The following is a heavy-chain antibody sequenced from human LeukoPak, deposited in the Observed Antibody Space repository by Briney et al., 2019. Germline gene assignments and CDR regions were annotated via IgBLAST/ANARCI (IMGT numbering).Heavy chain of an antibody. CDR3: ASLARPTMVRGVFDY. D-gene: IGHD3-10*01. Sequence: SETLSLTCTVSGGSTSGFYWSWIRQPAGKGLEWIGRMYTSGTTNYNPSLKSRVTISVDTSKNQFSLKLSSVTAADTAVYYCASLARPTMVRGVFDYWGQGTLVTVSS. CDR2: MYTSGTT. V-gene: IGHV4-4*07. J-gene: IGHJ4*02. CDR1: GGSTSGFY.